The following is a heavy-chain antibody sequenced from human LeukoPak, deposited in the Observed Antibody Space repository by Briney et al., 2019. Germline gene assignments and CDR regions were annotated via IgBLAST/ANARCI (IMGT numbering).Heavy chain of an antibody. D-gene: IGHD5-18*01. CDR2: ISGSGSST. CDR3: AKGRGYSYGNGYFDY. CDR1: GFTFNSNA. Sequence: GGSLRLPCAASGFTFNSNAMNWVRQAPGKGLEWVSVISGSGSSTYYADSVKGRFTISRDNSKNTMYLQMNSLRAEDTAVYYCAKGRGYSYGNGYFDYWGQGTLVTVSS. J-gene: IGHJ4*02. V-gene: IGHV3-23*01.